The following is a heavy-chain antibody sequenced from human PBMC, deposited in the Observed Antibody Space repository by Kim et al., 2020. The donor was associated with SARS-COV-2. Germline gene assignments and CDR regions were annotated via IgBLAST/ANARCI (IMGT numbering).Heavy chain of an antibody. Sequence: SETLSLTCTVSGGSISSGGYYWSWIRQHPGKGLEWIGYIYYSGSTYYNPSLKSRVTISVDTSKNQFSLKLSSVTAADTAVYYCARGVSGSSDFDYWGQGTLVTVSS. CDR1: GGSISSGGYY. J-gene: IGHJ4*02. CDR3: ARGVSGSSDFDY. CDR2: IYYSGST. D-gene: IGHD1-26*01. V-gene: IGHV4-31*03.